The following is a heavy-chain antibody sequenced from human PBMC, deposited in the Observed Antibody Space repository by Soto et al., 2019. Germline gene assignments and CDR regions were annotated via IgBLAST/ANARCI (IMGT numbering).Heavy chain of an antibody. CDR1: GGTFSSYA. Sequence: SVKVSCKASGGTFSSYAISWVRQAPGQGLEWMGGIIPIFGTANYAQKFQGRVTITADESTSTAYMELSSLRSEDTAVYYCANKRDGYNRKNFDYWGQGTLVTVSS. D-gene: IGHD5-12*01. V-gene: IGHV1-69*13. CDR3: ANKRDGYNRKNFDY. CDR2: IIPIFGTA. J-gene: IGHJ4*02.